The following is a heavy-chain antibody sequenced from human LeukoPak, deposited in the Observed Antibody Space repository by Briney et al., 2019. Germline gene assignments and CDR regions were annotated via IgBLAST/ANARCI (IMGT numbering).Heavy chain of an antibody. Sequence: PGGSLRLSCAASGFTFDDYAMHWVRQAPGKGLEWVSGISWNSGSIGYADSVKGRFTISRDNAKNSLYLQMNSLRAEDTALYYCAKDKNYDSRGNFDYWGQGTLVTVSS. CDR1: GFTFDDYA. V-gene: IGHV3-9*01. J-gene: IGHJ4*02. CDR2: ISWNSGSI. D-gene: IGHD3-22*01. CDR3: AKDKNYDSRGNFDY.